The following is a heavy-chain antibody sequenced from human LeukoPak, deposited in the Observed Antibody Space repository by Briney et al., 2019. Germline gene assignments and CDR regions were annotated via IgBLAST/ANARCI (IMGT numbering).Heavy chain of an antibody. CDR3: ARDVREITMVRGVHTNWFDP. J-gene: IGHJ5*02. CDR2: ISSSGSTI. V-gene: IGHV3-48*03. Sequence: PGGSLRLSCAASGFTFGSYEMNWVRQAPGKGLEWVSYISSSGSTIYYADSVKGRFTISRDNAKNSLYLQMNSLRAEDTAVYYCARDVREITMVRGVHTNWFDPWGQGTLVTVSS. CDR1: GFTFGSYE. D-gene: IGHD3-10*01.